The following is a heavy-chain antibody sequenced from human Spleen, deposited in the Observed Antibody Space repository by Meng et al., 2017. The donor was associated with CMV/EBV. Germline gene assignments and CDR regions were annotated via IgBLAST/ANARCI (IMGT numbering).Heavy chain of an antibody. CDR3: ARAHHYDFWSGFYQYGMDV. CDR1: GFTFSNYD. Sequence: GGSLRLSCAASGFTFSNYDMHWVRQGVGKGLEWIAAIDNAGHTYYSDSVMGRFTISRENAKNSLYLQMNSLKTGDTAVYYCARAHHYDFWSGFYQYGMDVWGQGTTVTVSS. D-gene: IGHD3-3*01. V-gene: IGHV3-13*01. CDR2: IDNAGHT. J-gene: IGHJ6*02.